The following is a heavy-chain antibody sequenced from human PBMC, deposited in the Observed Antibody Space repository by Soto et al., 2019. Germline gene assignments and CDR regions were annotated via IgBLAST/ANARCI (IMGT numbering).Heavy chain of an antibody. CDR2: INHSGST. D-gene: IGHD6-13*01. V-gene: IGHV4-34*01. J-gene: IGHJ5*02. Sequence: SETLSLTCAVYGGSFSGYYWSWIRQPPGKGLEWIGEINHSGSTNYNPSLKSRATISVDTSKNQFSLKLSSVTAADTAVYYCARGAAGTGSWFDPWGQGTLVTVSS. CDR1: GGSFSGYY. CDR3: ARGAAGTGSWFDP.